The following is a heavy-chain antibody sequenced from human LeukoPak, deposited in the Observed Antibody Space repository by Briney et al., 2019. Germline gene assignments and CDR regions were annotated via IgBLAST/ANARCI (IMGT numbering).Heavy chain of an antibody. Sequence: GSLRLSCAASGFTFSSYGMHWVRQAPGEGPGWVAVIWYDGSNKYYADSVKGRFTICRDNSKNTLYLQMNSLRAEDTAVYYCAREGSGSYLGHWFDPWGQGTLVTVSS. J-gene: IGHJ5*02. CDR2: IWYDGSNK. D-gene: IGHD3-10*01. V-gene: IGHV3-33*01. CDR1: GFTFSSYG. CDR3: AREGSGSYLGHWFDP.